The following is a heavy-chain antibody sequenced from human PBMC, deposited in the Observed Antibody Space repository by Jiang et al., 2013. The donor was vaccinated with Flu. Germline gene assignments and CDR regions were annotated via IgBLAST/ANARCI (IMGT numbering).Heavy chain of an antibody. Sequence: EVKKPGASVKVSCKASGYTFTGYYMHWVRQAPGQGLEWMGWINPNSGGTNYAQKFQGRVTMTRDTSISTAYMELSRLRSDDTAVYYCARAQLTSITMVRGVNSVVDPWGQGTLVTVSS. J-gene: IGHJ5*02. D-gene: IGHD3-10*01. CDR2: INPNSGGT. V-gene: IGHV1-2*02. CDR3: ARAQLTSITMVRGVNSVVDP. CDR1: GYTFTGYY.